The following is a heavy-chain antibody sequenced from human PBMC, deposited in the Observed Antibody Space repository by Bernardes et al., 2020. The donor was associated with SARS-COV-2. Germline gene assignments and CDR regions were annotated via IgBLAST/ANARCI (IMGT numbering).Heavy chain of an antibody. Sequence: GGSLRLSCAASGFTFDHYAMHWVRQPPGKGLEWVSGISGDSGSIGYPDSVQGRFTISRDNAKNSLYLQMNSLRAEDTAFYYCAKGRHSSSLEGFDYWGQGTLVTVSS. CDR3: AKGRHSSSLEGFDY. CDR1: GFTFDHYA. V-gene: IGHV3-9*01. J-gene: IGHJ4*02. D-gene: IGHD6-13*01. CDR2: ISGDSGSI.